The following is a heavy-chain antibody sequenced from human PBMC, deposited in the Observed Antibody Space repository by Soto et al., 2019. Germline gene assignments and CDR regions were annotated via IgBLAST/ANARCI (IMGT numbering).Heavy chain of an antibody. CDR3: ARGKDCSSTSCFMELNWFDP. V-gene: IGHV5-51*01. CDR1: GYSFTSYW. D-gene: IGHD2-2*01. J-gene: IGHJ5*02. CDR2: IYPGDSDT. Sequence: PGESLKISCKGSGYSFTSYWIGWVRQMPGKGLEWMGIIYPGDSDTRYSPSFQGQVTISADKSISTAYLQWSSLKASDTAMYYCARGKDCSSTSCFMELNWFDPWGQGTLVTVSS.